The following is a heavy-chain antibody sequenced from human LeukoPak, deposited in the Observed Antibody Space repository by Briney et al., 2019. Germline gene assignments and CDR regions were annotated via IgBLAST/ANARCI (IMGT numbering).Heavy chain of an antibody. CDR3: AKDGEESAGYYFDY. Sequence: GGSLRLSCAASGFTFSSYGMHWVRQAPGKGLEWVAVKSYDGSNQYYADSVKGRFTISRDNSKNTLSLQMTSLRAEDTAVYYCAKDGEESAGYYFDYWGQGTLVTVSS. CDR2: KSYDGSNQ. J-gene: IGHJ4*02. V-gene: IGHV3-30*18. CDR1: GFTFSSYG. D-gene: IGHD6-13*01.